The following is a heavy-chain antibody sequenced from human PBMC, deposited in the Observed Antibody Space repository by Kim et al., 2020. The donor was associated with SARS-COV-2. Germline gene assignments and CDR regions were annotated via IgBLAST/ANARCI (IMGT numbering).Heavy chain of an antibody. V-gene: IGHV3-30*04. Sequence: GGSLRLSCAASGFTFSSYAMHWVRQAPGKGLEWVAVISYDGSNKYYANSVKGRFTISRDNSKNTLYLQMNSLRAEDTAVYYCARDGGGYFDLWGRGTLVTVSS. CDR1: GFTFSSYA. J-gene: IGHJ2*01. CDR2: ISYDGSNK. D-gene: IGHD3-10*01. CDR3: ARDGGGYFDL.